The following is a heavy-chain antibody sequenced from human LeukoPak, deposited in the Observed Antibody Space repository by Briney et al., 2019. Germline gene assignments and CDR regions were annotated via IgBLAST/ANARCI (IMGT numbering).Heavy chain of an antibody. CDR3: ARDVLRVVTATRDAFDI. D-gene: IGHD2-21*02. CDR2: ISSSSSYI. J-gene: IGHJ3*02. V-gene: IGHV3-21*01. CDR1: GFTFSSYS. Sequence: GGSLRLSCAASGFTFSSYSMNWVRQAPGKGLEWVSSISSSSSYIYYADSVKGRFTISRDNAKNSLYLQMNSLRAEDTAVYYCARDVLRVVTATRDAFDIWGQGTTVTVSS.